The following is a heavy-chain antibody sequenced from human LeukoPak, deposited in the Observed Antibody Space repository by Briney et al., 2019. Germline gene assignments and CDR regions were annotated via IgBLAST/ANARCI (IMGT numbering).Heavy chain of an antibody. Sequence: GGSLRLSCAASGFTVSSNYMSWVRQAPGKGLEWVSVIYSGGSTYYADSVKGRFTISRDNSKNTLYLQMNNLRAEDTAVYYCARGSSSLYYYYGMDVWGQGTTVTVSS. J-gene: IGHJ6*02. CDR2: IYSGGST. V-gene: IGHV3-53*01. CDR1: GFTVSSNY. D-gene: IGHD6-6*01. CDR3: ARGSSSLYYYYGMDV.